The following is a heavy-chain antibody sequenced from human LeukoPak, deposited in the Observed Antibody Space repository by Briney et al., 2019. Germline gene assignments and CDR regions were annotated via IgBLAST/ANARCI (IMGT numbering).Heavy chain of an antibody. CDR3: VTLLSNAAFDY. CDR2: ISAYNGNT. V-gene: IGHV1-18*01. CDR1: GYTFTSYG. D-gene: IGHD6-25*01. J-gene: IGHJ4*02. Sequence: ASVKVSCKASGYTFTSYGISWVRQAPGQGLEWMGWISAYNGNTNYAQKLQGRVTMTTDTSISTAYMELSRLRSDDTAVYYCVTLLSNAAFDYWGQGTLVTVSS.